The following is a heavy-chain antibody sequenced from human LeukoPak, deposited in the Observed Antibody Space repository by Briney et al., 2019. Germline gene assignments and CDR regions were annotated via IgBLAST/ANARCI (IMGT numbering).Heavy chain of an antibody. D-gene: IGHD3-22*01. V-gene: IGHV4-61*01. J-gene: IGHJ4*02. CDR2: IYYSGST. CDR3: ARNAYYYDSSGIDY. CDR1: GGSVSSGSYY. Sequence: SETLSLTCTVSGGSVSSGSYYWSWIRQPPGEGLEWIGYIYYSGSTNYNPSLKSRVTTSVVTSKNQFSLKLSSVTAADTAVYYCARNAYYYDSSGIDYWGQGTLVTVSS.